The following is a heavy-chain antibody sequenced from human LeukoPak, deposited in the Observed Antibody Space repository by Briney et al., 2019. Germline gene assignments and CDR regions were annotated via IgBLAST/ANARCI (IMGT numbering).Heavy chain of an antibody. Sequence: SETLSLTCTVSGGSISSGGYYWSWIRQHPGKGLEWIGYIYYSGSTYYNPSLKSRVTISVDTSKNQFSLKLSSVTAADTAVYYCARDDYDFWSGYSNWFDPWGQGTLVTVSS. CDR1: GGSISSGGYY. CDR3: ARDDYDFWSGYSNWFDP. D-gene: IGHD3-3*01. CDR2: IYYSGST. J-gene: IGHJ5*02. V-gene: IGHV4-31*03.